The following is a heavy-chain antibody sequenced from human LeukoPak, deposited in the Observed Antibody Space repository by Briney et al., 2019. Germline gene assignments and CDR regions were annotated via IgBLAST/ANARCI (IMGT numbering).Heavy chain of an antibody. CDR2: INLNSGGT. V-gene: IGHV1-2*02. CDR1: VTGYY. CDR3: ASTYTVTNSDY. J-gene: IGHJ4*02. D-gene: IGHD4-17*01. Sequence: ASVKVSCKASVTGYYMHWVRQAPGQGLEWMGWINLNSGGTNYAQNFQDRVTMTRDTSISTAYMELSRLRSDDTAIYYCASTYTVTNSDYWGEGTLVTVSS.